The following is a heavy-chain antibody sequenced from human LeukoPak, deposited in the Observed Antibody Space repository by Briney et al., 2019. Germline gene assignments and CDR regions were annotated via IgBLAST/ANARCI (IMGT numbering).Heavy chain of an antibody. Sequence: GGALRLSCAASGFTFSSYGMHWGPQAPGKGLGWGSFIRYDGSNKYYADSVKGRFTISRDNSKNTLYLQMSSLRAEDTAVYYCARSLGGYSLWYRYFDLWGRGTLVTVSS. V-gene: IGHV3-30*02. CDR2: IRYDGSNK. CDR3: ARSLGGYSLWYRYFDL. J-gene: IGHJ2*01. D-gene: IGHD3-22*01. CDR1: GFTFSSYG.